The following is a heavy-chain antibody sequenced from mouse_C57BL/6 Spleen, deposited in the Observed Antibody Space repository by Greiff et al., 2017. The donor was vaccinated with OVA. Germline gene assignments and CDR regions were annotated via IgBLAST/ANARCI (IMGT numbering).Heavy chain of an antibody. V-gene: IGHV1-69*01. J-gene: IGHJ4*01. D-gene: IGHD4-1*01. CDR2: IDPSDSYT. CDR3: ARQAGTGAMDY. Sequence: QPGAELVMPGASVKLSCKASGYTFTSYWMHWVKQRPGQGLEWIGEIDPSDSYTNYNQKFKGKSTLTVDKSSSTAYMQLSSLTSEDSAVYYCARQAGTGAMDYWGQGTSVTVSS. CDR1: GYTFTSYW.